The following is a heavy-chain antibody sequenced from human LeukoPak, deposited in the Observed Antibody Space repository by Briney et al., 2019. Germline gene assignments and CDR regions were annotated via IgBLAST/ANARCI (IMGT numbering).Heavy chain of an antibody. J-gene: IGHJ6*03. CDR3: ARLAAAGYYYYYYMDV. CDR1: GFTFDDYG. CDR2: INWNGGST. Sequence: GGSLRLSCAASGFTFDDYGMSWVRQAPGKGLEWVSGINWNGGSTGCADSVKGRFTISRDNAKNSLYLQMNSLRAEDTALYYCARLAAAGYYYYYYMDVWGKGTTVTVSS. D-gene: IGHD6-13*01. V-gene: IGHV3-20*04.